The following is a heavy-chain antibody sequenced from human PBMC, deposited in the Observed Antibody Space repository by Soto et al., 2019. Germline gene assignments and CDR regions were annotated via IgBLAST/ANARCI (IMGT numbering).Heavy chain of an antibody. CDR1: GVTFSGSA. Sequence: PGGSLRLSCAASGVTFSGSAMHWVRQASGKGLEWVGRIRSKANSYATAYAASVKGRFTISRDDSKNTAYLQMNSLKTEDTAVYYCTRPPTRRAHGDYYYGMDVWGQGTTVTVSS. D-gene: IGHD3-16*01. CDR3: TRPPTRRAHGDYYYGMDV. V-gene: IGHV3-73*01. J-gene: IGHJ6*02. CDR2: IRSKANSYAT.